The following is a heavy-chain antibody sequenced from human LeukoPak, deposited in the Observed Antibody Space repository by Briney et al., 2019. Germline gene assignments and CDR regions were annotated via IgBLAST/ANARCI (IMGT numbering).Heavy chain of an antibody. CDR2: IYYSGST. CDR1: GGSISSYY. Sequence: SETQSLTCTVSGGSISSYYWSWIRQPPGKGLEWIGYIYYSGSTNYNPSLKSRVTISVDTSKNQFSLKLSSVTAADTAVYYCARGGYSYGYYGMDVWGQGTTVTVSS. CDR3: ARGGYSYGYYGMDV. J-gene: IGHJ6*02. V-gene: IGHV4-59*01. D-gene: IGHD5-18*01.